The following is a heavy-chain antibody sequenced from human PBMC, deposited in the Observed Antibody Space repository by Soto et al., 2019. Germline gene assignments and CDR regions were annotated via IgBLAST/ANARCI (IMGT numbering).Heavy chain of an antibody. Sequence: PSETLSLTCAVSGYSISSGYYWGWIRQPPGKGLEWIGSIYHSGSTYYNPSLKSRVTISVDTSKNQFSLKLSSVTAADTAVYYCARGLVGAIATTWFDTWGQGTLVTVSS. CDR2: IYHSGST. D-gene: IGHD1-26*01. J-gene: IGHJ5*02. CDR1: GYSISSGYY. V-gene: IGHV4-38-2*01. CDR3: ARGLVGAIATTWFDT.